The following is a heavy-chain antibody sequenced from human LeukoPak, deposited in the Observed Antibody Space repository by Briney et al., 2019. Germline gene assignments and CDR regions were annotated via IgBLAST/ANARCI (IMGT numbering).Heavy chain of an antibody. D-gene: IGHD6-19*01. Sequence: PGRSLRLSCAASGFTFDAHAMHWVRQVPGKGLEWVSGISWNSGSIGYADSVKGRFTISRDNAKNSLYLHMNSLSAEDTALYYCAKGKKITVAGLFDCWGQGTLVTVSS. CDR2: ISWNSGSI. CDR3: AKGKKITVAGLFDC. J-gene: IGHJ4*02. CDR1: GFTFDAHA. V-gene: IGHV3-9*01.